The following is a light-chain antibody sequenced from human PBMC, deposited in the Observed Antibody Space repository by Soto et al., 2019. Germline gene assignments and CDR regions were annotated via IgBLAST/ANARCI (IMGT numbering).Light chain of an antibody. CDR1: TSNIGAPYD. Sequence: QSVLTQPPSVSGAPGQRVSISCTGSTSNIGAPYDVHWYQHLPGTAPKLLIYGDNNRPSGVPDRFSGSKSGTSASLAISRLQAEDEADYHCCSYAGSSSYVFGTGTKVTVL. J-gene: IGLJ1*01. CDR2: GDN. V-gene: IGLV1-40*01. CDR3: CSYAGSSSYV.